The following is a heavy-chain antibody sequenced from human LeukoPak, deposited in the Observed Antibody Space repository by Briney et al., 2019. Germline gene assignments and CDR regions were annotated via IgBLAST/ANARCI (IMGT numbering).Heavy chain of an antibody. V-gene: IGHV1-24*01. CDR3: ARTGGIGTFDY. CDR1: GYTLTELS. CDR2: FDPEDGET. J-gene: IGHJ4*02. Sequence: SVKVSCKVSGYTLTELSMHWVRQAPGKGLEWMGGFDPEDGETIYAQKLQGRVTMTTDTSTSTAYMELRSLRSDDTAVYYCARTGGIGTFDYWGQGTLVTVSS. D-gene: IGHD4-23*01.